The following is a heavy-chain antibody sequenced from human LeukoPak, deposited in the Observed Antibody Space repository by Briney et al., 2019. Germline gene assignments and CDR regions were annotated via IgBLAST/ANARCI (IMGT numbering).Heavy chain of an antibody. V-gene: IGHV3-30*02. Sequence: GGSLRLSCAASGFTFSSYGMHWVRQAPGKGLEWVAFIRYDGSNKYYADSVKGRFTISRDNSKNTLYLQMNSLRAEDTAVYYCAKDKTRGEKQWLTGVFDLWGRGTLVTVSS. CDR3: AKDKTRGEKQWLTGVFDL. J-gene: IGHJ2*01. CDR2: IRYDGSNK. CDR1: GFTFSSYG. D-gene: IGHD6-19*01.